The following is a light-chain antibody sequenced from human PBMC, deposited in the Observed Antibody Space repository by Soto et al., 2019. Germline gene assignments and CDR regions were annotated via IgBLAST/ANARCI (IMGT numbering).Light chain of an antibody. CDR2: GAS. J-gene: IGKJ5*01. CDR3: QQYGNSPIT. CDR1: QSVTKNY. Sequence: DIVLTQSPGPLSLSPGERATLSCRASQSVTKNYLAWYPQKPGQAPRLLIDGASSRATGVPDRFRGTGAGTDFTLPISRLEPEDVAVVYCQQYGNSPITFCQGTRLEIK. V-gene: IGKV3-20*01.